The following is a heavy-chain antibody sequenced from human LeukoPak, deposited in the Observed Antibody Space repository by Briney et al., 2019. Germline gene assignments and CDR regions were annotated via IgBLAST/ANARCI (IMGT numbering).Heavy chain of an antibody. CDR3: ARGRGLSQDIVATPLDY. Sequence: SVKVSCKASGGTFSSYAISWVRRAPGQGLEWMGRIIPILGIANYAQKFQGRVTITADKSTSTAYMELSSLRSEDTAVYYCARGRGLSQDIVATPLDYWGQGTLVTVSS. D-gene: IGHD5-12*01. V-gene: IGHV1-69*04. CDR2: IIPILGIA. CDR1: GGTFSSYA. J-gene: IGHJ4*02.